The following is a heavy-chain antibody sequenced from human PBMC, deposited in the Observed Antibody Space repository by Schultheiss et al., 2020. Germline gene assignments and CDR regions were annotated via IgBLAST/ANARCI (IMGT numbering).Heavy chain of an antibody. CDR3: ARGGRYSSSSAQDY. CDR2: ISYDGSNE. Sequence: WGSLRLSCAASGFTFSNFAMHWVRQAPGKGLEWVAVISYDGSNEYYADSVKGRFTISRDNSKNTLYLQMNSLRAEDTAVYYCARGGRYSSSSAQDYWGQGTMVTVSS. D-gene: IGHD6-6*01. J-gene: IGHJ4*02. V-gene: IGHV3-30*01. CDR1: GFTFSNFA.